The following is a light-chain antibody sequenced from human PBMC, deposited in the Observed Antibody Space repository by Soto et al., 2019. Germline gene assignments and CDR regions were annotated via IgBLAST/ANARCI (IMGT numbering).Light chain of an antibody. V-gene: IGLV2-23*01. CDR1: SSDVGTYTL. CDR3: CSYAAGSAPYV. CDR2: EGS. Sequence: QSVLTQPASVSGSPGQSITISCPGTSSDVGTYTLVSWYQQHPGKAPKLMPYEGSKQPSGVSNRFSGSNAVNTASLTISGLQAEDEADYYCCSYAAGSAPYVFGTGTKVT. J-gene: IGLJ1*01.